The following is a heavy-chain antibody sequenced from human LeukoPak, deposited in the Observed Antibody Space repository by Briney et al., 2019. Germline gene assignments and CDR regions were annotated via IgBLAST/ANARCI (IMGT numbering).Heavy chain of an antibody. J-gene: IGHJ4*02. V-gene: IGHV4-39*01. CDR2: IYYSGST. Sequence: SETLSLTCTVSGGSISSSSYYWGWIRQPPGKGLEWIGSIYYSGSTYYNPSLKSRVTISVDTSKNQFSLKLSSVTAADTAVYYCARMSMAARRFDYWGQGTLVTVSS. CDR3: ARMSMAARRFDY. CDR1: GGSISSSSYY. D-gene: IGHD6-6*01.